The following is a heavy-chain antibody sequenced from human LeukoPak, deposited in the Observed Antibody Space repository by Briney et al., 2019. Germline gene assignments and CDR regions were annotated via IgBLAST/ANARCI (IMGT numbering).Heavy chain of an antibody. CDR2: INSDGSST. CDR1: GFTFSSYW. V-gene: IGHV3-74*01. D-gene: IGHD1-1*01. CDR3: AGSLASNWFDP. Sequence: GGSLRLSYAASGFTFSSYWMHWVRQVPGKGPVWVSRINSDGSSTSYADSVKGRFTISRDNAKNTLYLQMNSLRAEDTAVYSCAGSLASNWFDPWGQGTLVTVSS. J-gene: IGHJ5*02.